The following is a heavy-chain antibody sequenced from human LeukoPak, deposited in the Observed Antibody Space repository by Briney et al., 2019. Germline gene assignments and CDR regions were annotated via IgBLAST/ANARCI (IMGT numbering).Heavy chain of an antibody. CDR1: GFTFNTYS. Sequence: GGSLRLSCAVSGFTFNTYSMNWVRQAPGKGLEWVGFIRSKAYGETADYAASVKGRFTISRDDSKAIAYLQMNSLKTEDTAVYHCTRDRGAYNLYDYWGQGTLVTVSS. D-gene: IGHD1-1*01. V-gene: IGHV3-49*04. J-gene: IGHJ4*02. CDR3: TRDRGAYNLYDY. CDR2: IRSKAYGETA.